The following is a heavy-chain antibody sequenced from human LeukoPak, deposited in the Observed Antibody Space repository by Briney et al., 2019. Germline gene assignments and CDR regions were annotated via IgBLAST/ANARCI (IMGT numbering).Heavy chain of an antibody. CDR3: ARDKNTVGQGLVRPPFQDY. CDR1: GFIFSSYD. Sequence: GGFLRLSCEDSGFIFSSYDMHWVRQAPGKGLEWVAVILYDGSNKYYAVPVKGRFTISRDNSKSTLYMQMTSLRPEDTAVYYCARDKNTVGQGLVRPPFQDYWGRGTLVTVSS. V-gene: IGHV3-30-3*01. CDR2: ILYDGSNK. J-gene: IGHJ4*02. D-gene: IGHD6-19*01.